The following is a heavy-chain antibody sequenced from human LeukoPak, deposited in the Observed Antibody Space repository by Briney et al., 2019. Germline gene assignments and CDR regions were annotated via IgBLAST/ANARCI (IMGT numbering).Heavy chain of an antibody. V-gene: IGHV3-30*02. CDR2: IRYDGSNK. CDR3: AKPLAGYSSAFDY. J-gene: IGHJ4*02. CDR1: GFTFSNYG. Sequence: GGSLRLSCAASGFTFSNYGLRWVRQAPGKGLEWVAFIRYDGSNKYYADSVKGRFTISRDNSKNTLYLQMDSLRAEDTALYYCAKPLAGYSSAFDYWGQGTLVTVSS. D-gene: IGHD5-18*01.